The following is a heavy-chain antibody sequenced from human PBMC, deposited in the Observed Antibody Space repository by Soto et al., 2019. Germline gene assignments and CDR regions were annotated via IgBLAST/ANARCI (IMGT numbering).Heavy chain of an antibody. V-gene: IGHV1-69*08. J-gene: IGHJ2*01. D-gene: IGHD2-15*01. Sequence: QVQLVQSGAEVKKPGSSVKVSCKASGGTFSSYTISWVRQAPGQGLEWMGRIIPILGIANYAQKFQGRVTITAXXSXSXXYMELSSLRSEDTAVYYCARDQGTVVPISEWYFDLWGRGTLVTVSS. CDR3: ARDQGTVVPISEWYFDL. CDR2: IIPILGIA. CDR1: GGTFSSYT.